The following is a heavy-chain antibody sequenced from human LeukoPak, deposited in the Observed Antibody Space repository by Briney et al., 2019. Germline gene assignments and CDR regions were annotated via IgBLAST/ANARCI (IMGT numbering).Heavy chain of an antibody. J-gene: IGHJ6*03. D-gene: IGHD3-10*01. CDR3: ARAPPAYYGSGTNMDV. V-gene: IGHV3-13*01. Sequence: GGSLRLSCAASGLTFSSYDMHWVRQATGKGLEWVSAIGTAGDTYYPGSVKGRFTISRENAKNSLYLQMNSLRAGDTAVYYCARAPPAYYGSGTNMDVWGKGTTVTVSS. CDR1: GLTFSSYD. CDR2: IGTAGDT.